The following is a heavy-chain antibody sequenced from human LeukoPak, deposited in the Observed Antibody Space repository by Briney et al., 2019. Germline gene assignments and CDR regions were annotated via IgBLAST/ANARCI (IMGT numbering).Heavy chain of an antibody. CDR1: GFTDCSNY. CDR3: AAPRGSYGFDY. CDR2: IYRGGST. V-gene: IGHV3-66*01. D-gene: IGHD5-18*01. J-gene: IGHJ4*02. Sequence: SGGSLRLFCAASGFTDCSNYMSWARQARGKGLEGVSVIYRGGSTYYADSVKGRFTISRDNSKNTLYLQMNSLRAEDTAVYYCAAPRGSYGFDYWGQGTLVTVSS.